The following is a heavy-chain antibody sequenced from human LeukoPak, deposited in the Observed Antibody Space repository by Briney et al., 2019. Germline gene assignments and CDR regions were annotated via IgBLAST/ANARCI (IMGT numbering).Heavy chain of an antibody. D-gene: IGHD5-12*01. CDR3: VRDYSGWSLDP. V-gene: IGHV3-48*03. J-gene: IGHJ5*02. Sequence: GGSLRLSCAASGFTFSSYEMNWVRQAPGKGLEWVSYISSSGSTIYYADSVKGRFTMSRDNAKNSLFLQMNRLRAEDTAVYYCVRDYSGWSLDPWGQGTLVTVSS. CDR2: ISSSGSTI. CDR1: GFTFSSYE.